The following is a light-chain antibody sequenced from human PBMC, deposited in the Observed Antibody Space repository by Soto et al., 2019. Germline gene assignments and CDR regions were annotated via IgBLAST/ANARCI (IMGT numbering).Light chain of an antibody. Sequence: QSVLTQPPSASGTPGQRVTIPCSGTHSNIGRNSVNWYLQLPGTDPRLLIFSSNQRPLGVPDRFSGSRSGTSASLAITGLRSEDDAYYYCAAWYDSLNGRVFGGGTKLTVL. V-gene: IGLV1-44*01. CDR1: HSNIGRNS. CDR3: AAWYDSLNGRV. J-gene: IGLJ3*02. CDR2: SSN.